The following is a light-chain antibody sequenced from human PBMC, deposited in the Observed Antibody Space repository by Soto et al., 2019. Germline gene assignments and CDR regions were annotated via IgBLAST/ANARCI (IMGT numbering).Light chain of an antibody. CDR3: QQYGTSPRT. CDR1: QSISDT. V-gene: IGKV3-15*01. Sequence: EIVMTQSPATLSVSPGGRATLSCRASQSISDTLAWYQQKPGQAPRLLIYGASKRATGFPARFSGSGSGTDFTLTISRLEPEDFAVYICQQYGTSPRTFGQGTRLEIK. CDR2: GAS. J-gene: IGKJ5*01.